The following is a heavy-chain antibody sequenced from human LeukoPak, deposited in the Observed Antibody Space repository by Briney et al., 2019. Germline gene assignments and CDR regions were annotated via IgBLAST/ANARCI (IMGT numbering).Heavy chain of an antibody. Sequence: MPSETLSLTCIVSGGSLNSPNYYWGWIRQPPGKGLEWIGTIYYTGTTYYNPSLKSRLTISVDTSKNQFSLKLTSVTAADTAVYYCARHDYYGSLNWFDPWGQGTLITVSS. CDR2: IYYTGTT. V-gene: IGHV4-39*01. D-gene: IGHD3-10*01. CDR1: GGSLNSPNYY. J-gene: IGHJ5*02. CDR3: ARHDYYGSLNWFDP.